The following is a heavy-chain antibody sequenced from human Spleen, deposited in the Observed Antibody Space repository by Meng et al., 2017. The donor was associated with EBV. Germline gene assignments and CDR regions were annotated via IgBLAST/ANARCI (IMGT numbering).Heavy chain of an antibody. V-gene: IGHV1-69*01. CDR2: LIPMSGAP. Sequence: QVQGVEAGAEVKKPGSSGKVPCWTSGGTLNSDAVSWVRQAPGQGLEWMGGLIPMSGAPHYAQKFQGRVTITADESTNTHYMNLTNLRSDDTAMYYCASESGRGFTPDYWGQGTLVTVSS. D-gene: IGHD3-10*01. CDR1: GGTLNSDA. CDR3: ASESGRGFTPDY. J-gene: IGHJ4*02.